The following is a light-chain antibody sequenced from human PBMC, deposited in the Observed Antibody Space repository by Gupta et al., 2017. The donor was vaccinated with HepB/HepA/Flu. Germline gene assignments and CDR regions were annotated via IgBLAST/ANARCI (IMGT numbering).Light chain of an antibody. CDR1: QSISNY. Sequence: DIQMTQSPSSLSASVGDRVTISCRASQSISNYLNWYQQKPGKAPKLLIYAASNLQSGVPSRFSGSGSGTEFTLTISNLQPEDFATYCCQEGYSTPLTFGGGTKVDIK. CDR2: AAS. V-gene: IGKV1-39*01. CDR3: QEGYSTPLT. J-gene: IGKJ4*01.